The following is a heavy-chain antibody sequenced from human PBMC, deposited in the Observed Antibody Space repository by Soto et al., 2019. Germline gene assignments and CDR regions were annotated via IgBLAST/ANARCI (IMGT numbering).Heavy chain of an antibody. D-gene: IGHD2-2*01. CDR2: INHSGST. V-gene: IGHV4-34*01. Sequence: SETLSLTCAVYGESFSDYYWTWIRQPPGKGLEWIGEINHSGSTNYNPSLKSRVTISVGTSKNQFSRKWNSVTAADTAVYSCVRGPALGCSTTSCFLDYWGQETLVTVSS. J-gene: IGHJ4*02. CDR1: GESFSDYY. CDR3: VRGPALGCSTTSCFLDY.